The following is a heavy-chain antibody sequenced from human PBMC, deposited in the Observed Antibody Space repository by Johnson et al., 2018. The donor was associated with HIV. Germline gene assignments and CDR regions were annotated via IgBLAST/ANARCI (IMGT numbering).Heavy chain of an antibody. Sequence: QVQLVESGGGVVQPGRSLRLSCAASGFTFSSYAMHWVRQAPGKGLEWVAVISYDGTSKYYTDSVKGRFTISRDNSKNTLYLQMNTLRTEDTAVYYCARPVIVELPAGAFDIWGQGTMVTVSA. J-gene: IGHJ3*02. V-gene: IGHV3-30*04. CDR1: GFTFSSYA. CDR3: ARPVIVELPAGAFDI. CDR2: ISYDGTSK. D-gene: IGHD2-2*01.